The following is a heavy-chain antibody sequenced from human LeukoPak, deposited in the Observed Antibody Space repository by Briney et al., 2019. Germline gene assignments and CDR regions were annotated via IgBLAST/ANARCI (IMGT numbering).Heavy chain of an antibody. J-gene: IGHJ5*02. CDR1: GYTFTSYG. Sequence: GASVKVSCKASGYTFTSYGISWVRQAPGQGLEWMGWISAYNGNTNYAQKLQGRVTMTTDTSTSTAYMELRSLRSDDTAVYYCARFVVWSDYYWGTNWFDPWGQGTLVTVSS. V-gene: IGHV1-18*01. CDR2: ISAYNGNT. D-gene: IGHD3-3*01. CDR3: ARFVVWSDYYWGTNWFDP.